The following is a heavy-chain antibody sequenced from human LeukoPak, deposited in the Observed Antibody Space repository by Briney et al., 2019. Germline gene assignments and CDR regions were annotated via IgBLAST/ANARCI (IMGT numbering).Heavy chain of an antibody. CDR3: ATWVYYDILTGYYIHQGTSSHWFDP. CDR2: FDPDDGET. Sequence: ASVKVSCKVSGYTLSELSMHWVRQAPGKGLEWMGGFDPDDGETIYAQKFQGRVTMTEDTSTDTAYMEMSSLRSEDTAVYYCATWVYYDILTGYYIHQGTSSHWFDPWGQGTLVTVSS. CDR1: GYTLSELS. D-gene: IGHD3-9*01. J-gene: IGHJ5*02. V-gene: IGHV1-24*01.